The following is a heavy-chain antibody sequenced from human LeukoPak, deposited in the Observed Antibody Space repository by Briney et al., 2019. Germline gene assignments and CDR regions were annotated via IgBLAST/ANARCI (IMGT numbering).Heavy chain of an antibody. D-gene: IGHD3-3*01. Sequence: GGSLRLSCAASGFTFSSYAMHWVRQAPGKGLEWVAVISYDGSNKYYADSVKGRFTISRDNSKNTLYLQMNSLRAEDTAVYYRARPVLYYDFWSGYLYWGQGTLVTVSS. J-gene: IGHJ4*02. V-gene: IGHV3-30-3*01. CDR3: ARPVLYYDFWSGYLY. CDR1: GFTFSSYA. CDR2: ISYDGSNK.